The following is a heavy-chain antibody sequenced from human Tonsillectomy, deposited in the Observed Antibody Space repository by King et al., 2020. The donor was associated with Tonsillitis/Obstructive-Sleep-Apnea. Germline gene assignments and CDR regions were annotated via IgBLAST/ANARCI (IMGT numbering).Heavy chain of an antibody. Sequence: QLVQSGGGVVQPGRSLRLFCAASGFTFSNCVMHWVRQAPGKGLEWVADISHDGSERSYADSVKGRFTISRDNSKNTLYLQMNSLGTEDTAVYYCARDPPEDPYYFDNWGQGTLVTVSS. J-gene: IGHJ4*02. CDR1: GFTFSNCV. CDR3: ARDPPEDPYYFDN. CDR2: ISHDGSER. V-gene: IGHV3-30*04.